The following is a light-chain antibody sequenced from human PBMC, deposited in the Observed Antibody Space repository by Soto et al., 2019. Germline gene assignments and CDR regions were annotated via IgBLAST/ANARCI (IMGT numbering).Light chain of an antibody. V-gene: IGLV2-14*01. CDR3: SSYSSSSTDV. CDR1: SSDVGGHNY. CDR2: EVS. J-gene: IGLJ1*01. Sequence: QSALTQPASVSGSPGQSITISCTGTSSDVGGHNYVSWYQQHPGKAPKLIIYEVSNRPSGLSNRFSASKSGNTASLTISGLQAGDEADYYCSSYSSSSTDVFGTGTKLTVL.